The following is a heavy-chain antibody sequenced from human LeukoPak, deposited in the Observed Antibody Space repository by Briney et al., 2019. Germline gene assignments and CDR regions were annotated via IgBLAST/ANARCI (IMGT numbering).Heavy chain of an antibody. V-gene: IGHV3-74*01. CDR2: NNSDGSST. Sequence: GRSLRLSCAASVFTFSNYWIHCVRQAPGKGLVWVSRNNSDGSSTSYAESVKGRFSISRDNAKNTLYLQMNSLRAEDTAVYFCARDLGYYASGTYYAAWFDPWGQGTLVTVSS. CDR1: VFTFSNYW. J-gene: IGHJ5*02. CDR3: ARDLGYYASGTYYAAWFDP. D-gene: IGHD3-10*01.